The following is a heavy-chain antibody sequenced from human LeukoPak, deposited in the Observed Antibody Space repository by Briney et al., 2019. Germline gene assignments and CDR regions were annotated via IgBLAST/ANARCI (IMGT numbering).Heavy chain of an antibody. Sequence: GGSLRLSCAASGFTFSNAWMSWVRQAPGKGLEWVGRIYSKTDGGTTDYAAPVKGKFSISRDDSQSTLYLQMNSLKIEDTAVYYCATGPLDYWGQGTLVTVSS. J-gene: IGHJ4*02. CDR1: GFTFSNAW. CDR2: IYSKTDGGTT. V-gene: IGHV3-15*01. CDR3: ATGPLDY.